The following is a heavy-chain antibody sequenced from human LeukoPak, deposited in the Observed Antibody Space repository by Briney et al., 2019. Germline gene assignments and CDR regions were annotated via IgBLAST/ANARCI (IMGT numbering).Heavy chain of an antibody. V-gene: IGHV3-23*01. J-gene: IGHJ4*02. D-gene: IGHD4-17*01. Sequence: PGGSLRLSCEASGFTFNNYAMNWVRQAPGKGLEWVSSISGGGETTYYADSRKGRFTISRDNSQNTLYLQMNSLRAEDTAVYYCARDYADYVGYFFFDYWGQGTLVTVSS. CDR2: ISGGGETT. CDR1: GFTFNNYA. CDR3: ARDYADYVGYFFFDY.